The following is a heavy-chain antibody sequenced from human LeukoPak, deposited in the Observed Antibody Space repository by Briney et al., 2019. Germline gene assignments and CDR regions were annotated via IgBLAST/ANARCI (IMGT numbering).Heavy chain of an antibody. CDR1: GDSVSSNSAA. CDR3: ARVGSSSWYDFGGFDY. Sequence: SQTLSLTCAISGDSVSSNSAAWNWIRQSPSRGLERLGSTYYRSKWYNDYAVSVKSRTTINPDTSKNQFSLQLNSVTPEDTAVYYFARVGSSSWYDFGGFDYWGQGTLVTVSS. V-gene: IGHV6-1*01. CDR2: TYYRSKWYN. J-gene: IGHJ4*02. D-gene: IGHD6-13*01.